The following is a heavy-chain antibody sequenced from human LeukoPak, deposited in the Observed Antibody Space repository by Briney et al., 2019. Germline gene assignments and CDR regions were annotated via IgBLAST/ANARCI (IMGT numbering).Heavy chain of an antibody. J-gene: IGHJ4*02. D-gene: IGHD4-17*01. Sequence: GGSLRLSCAASGFTVSGNHMSWVRQAPGKGLEWVSVIYNDGNTNYADSVKGRFTISRDNSKNTLYLQMDSLRAEDTAVYYCAKGPATVTAIDYWGQGTLVTVSS. CDR2: IYNDGNT. CDR3: AKGPATVTAIDY. CDR1: GFTVSGNH. V-gene: IGHV3-53*01.